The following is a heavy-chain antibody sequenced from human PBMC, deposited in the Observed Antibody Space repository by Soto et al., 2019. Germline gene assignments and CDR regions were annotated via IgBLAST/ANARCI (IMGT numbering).Heavy chain of an antibody. D-gene: IGHD3-22*01. J-gene: IGHJ4*02. V-gene: IGHV3-33*01. Sequence: GGSLRLSCAASGFTFSSYGMHWVRQAPGKGLEWVAVIWYDGSNKYYADSVKGRFTISRDNSKNTLYLQMNSLRAEDTAVYYCARGQPLYYYDSSGSNYFDYWGQGTLVTVSS. CDR1: GFTFSSYG. CDR2: IWYDGSNK. CDR3: ARGQPLYYYDSSGSNYFDY.